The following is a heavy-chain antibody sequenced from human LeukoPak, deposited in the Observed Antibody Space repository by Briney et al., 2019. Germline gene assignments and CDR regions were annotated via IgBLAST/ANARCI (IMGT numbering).Heavy chain of an antibody. D-gene: IGHD3-16*01. Sequence: GESLKISCKGSGYSFTSYWIGWVRQMPGKGLEWMGIIYPGDSYTRYSPSFQGQVTISADKSISPSHLQWSSLKASDTAMYYCARQWRGVSEVGDNYGIDYWGQGTLVTVSS. CDR3: ARQWRGVSEVGDNYGIDY. CDR1: GYSFTSYW. J-gene: IGHJ4*02. V-gene: IGHV5-51*01. CDR2: IYPGDSYT.